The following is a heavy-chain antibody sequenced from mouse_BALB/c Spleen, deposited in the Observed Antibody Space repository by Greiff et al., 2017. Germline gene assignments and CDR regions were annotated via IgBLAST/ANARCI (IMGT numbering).Heavy chain of an antibody. V-gene: IGHV5-6*01. J-gene: IGHJ1*01. Sequence: EVQLVESGGDLVKPGGSLKLSCAASGFTFSSYGMSWVRQTPDKRLEWVATISSGGSYTYYPDSVKGRFTISRDNAKNTLYLQMSSLKSEDTAMYYCARHETERYFDVWGAGTTVTVSS. CDR3: ARHETERYFDV. CDR1: GFTFSSYG. CDR2: ISSGGSYT.